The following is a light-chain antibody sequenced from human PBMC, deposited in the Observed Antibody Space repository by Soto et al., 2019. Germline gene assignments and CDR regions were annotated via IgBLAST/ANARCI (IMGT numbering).Light chain of an antibody. V-gene: IGKV3-15*01. CDR3: QHYNNWPFT. J-gene: IGKJ2*01. CDR1: QSVSSN. CDR2: GAS. Sequence: EIVMTQSPATLSVSPGERATLSCRASQSVSSNLAWYQQKPGQPPSLLIYGASARATGIPARFSGSRSGTEFTLTISNLQSEDFAVYYCQHYNNWPFTFGQGTRVDIK.